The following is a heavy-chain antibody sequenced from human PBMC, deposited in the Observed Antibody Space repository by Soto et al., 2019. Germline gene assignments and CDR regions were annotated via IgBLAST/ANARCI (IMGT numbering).Heavy chain of an antibody. CDR3: ARDVIGHENFETIGYYFVH. V-gene: IGHV1-18*01. J-gene: IGHJ4*02. D-gene: IGHD3-9*01. Sequence: AASVKVSCKASGYTFTSHGISWVRQAPGQGLEWMGWISTDNGNTNYAQKLQGRVTMTTDTSTSTVYMELRGLRSDDTAVYYCARDVIGHENFETIGYYFVHWGPGTLVTVSS. CDR1: GYTFTSHG. CDR2: ISTDNGNT.